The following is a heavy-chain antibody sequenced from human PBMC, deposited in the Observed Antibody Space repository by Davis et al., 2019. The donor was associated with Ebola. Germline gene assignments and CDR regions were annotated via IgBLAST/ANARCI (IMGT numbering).Heavy chain of an antibody. CDR2: IYYSGST. Sequence: SETLSLTCTVSGGSISSYYWSWIRQPPGKGLEWIGYIYYSGSTNYNPSLKSRVTISVDTSNNEFSLKLRSVTAADTAVYYCARHWRGTYYRHRWFDPWGQGTLVTVSS. J-gene: IGHJ5*02. V-gene: IGHV4-59*01. CDR3: ARHWRGTYYRHRWFDP. D-gene: IGHD1-26*01. CDR1: GGSISSYY.